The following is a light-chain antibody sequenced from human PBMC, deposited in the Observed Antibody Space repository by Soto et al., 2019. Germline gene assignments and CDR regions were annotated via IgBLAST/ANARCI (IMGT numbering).Light chain of an antibody. CDR1: SSDVGGYNC. V-gene: IGLV2-14*01. Sequence: QSVLTQPASVSGSPGQSITISCTGTSSDVGGYNCVSWYQQHPGKAPKLMIYEVSNRPSGVSNRFSGSKSGNTASLTISGLQAEDAADYYCSSSTSSSTLVFGGGTKVTVL. CDR2: EVS. J-gene: IGLJ2*01. CDR3: SSSTSSSTLV.